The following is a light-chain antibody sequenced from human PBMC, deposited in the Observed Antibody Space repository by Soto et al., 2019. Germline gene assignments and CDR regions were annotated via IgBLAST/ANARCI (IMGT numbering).Light chain of an antibody. V-gene: IGLV1-40*01. Sequence: QSVLTQPPSGSGAPGQRVTISCTGSSSNIGAGYDVHWYQQLPGTAPKLLIYGNSNRPSGVPDRFSGSKSGTSASLAITGLQAEDEAHYYCQSYDSSLSGFVFGTGTKVTLL. J-gene: IGLJ1*01. CDR2: GNS. CDR1: SSNIGAGYD. CDR3: QSYDSSLSGFV.